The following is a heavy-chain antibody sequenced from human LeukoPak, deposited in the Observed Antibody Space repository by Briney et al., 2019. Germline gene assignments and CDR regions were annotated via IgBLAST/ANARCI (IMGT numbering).Heavy chain of an antibody. J-gene: IGHJ4*02. V-gene: IGHV4-39*07. CDR2: IYHSGST. CDR1: GGSISSSSYY. D-gene: IGHD3-10*01. Sequence: SETLSLTCTVSGGSISSSSYYWGWIRQPPGKGLEWIGSIYHSGSTYYNPSLKSRVTISVDTSKTQFSLKLSSVTAADTAVYYCARSVVRGATLCYFDYWGQGTLVTVSS. CDR3: ARSVVRGATLCYFDY.